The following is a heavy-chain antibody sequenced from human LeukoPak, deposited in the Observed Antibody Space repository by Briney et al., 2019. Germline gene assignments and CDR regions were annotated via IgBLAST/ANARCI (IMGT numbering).Heavy chain of an antibody. CDR2: INHSGST. CDR1: GGSFSGYY. D-gene: IGHD3-22*01. V-gene: IGHV4-34*01. Sequence: PETLSLTCAVYGGSFSGYYWSWIRQPPGKGLEWIGEINHSGSTNYNPSLKSRVTISVDTSKNQFSLKLSSVTAADTAVYYCARGRVRITMIPDAFDIWGQGTMVTVSS. J-gene: IGHJ3*02. CDR3: ARGRVRITMIPDAFDI.